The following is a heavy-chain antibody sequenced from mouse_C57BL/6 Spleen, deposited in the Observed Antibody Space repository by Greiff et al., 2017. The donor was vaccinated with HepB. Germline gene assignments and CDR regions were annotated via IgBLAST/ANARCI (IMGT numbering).Heavy chain of an antibody. Sequence: QVTLKVCGPGILQPSQTLSLTCSFSGFSLSTFGMGVGWIRQPSGKGLEWLAHIWWDDDKYYNPALKSRLTISKDTSKNQVFLKIANVDTADTATYSCARIAFYYGNYDYFDYWGQGTTLTVSS. V-gene: IGHV8-8*01. CDR1: GFSLSTFGMG. CDR2: IWWDDDK. D-gene: IGHD2-1*01. J-gene: IGHJ2*01. CDR3: ARIAFYYGNYDYFDY.